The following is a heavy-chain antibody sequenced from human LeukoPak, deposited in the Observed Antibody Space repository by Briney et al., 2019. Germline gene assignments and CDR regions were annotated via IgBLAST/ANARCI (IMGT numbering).Heavy chain of an antibody. CDR2: ISSSGSTI. CDR1: GFTFSYYY. CDR3: ARDLAEYYDSSGYYADY. Sequence: GGSLRLSCAASGFTFSYYYMSWIRQAPGKGLEWVSYISSSGSTIYYADSVKGRFTISRDNAKNSLYLQMNCLRAEDTAVYYCARDLAEYYDSSGYYADYWGQGTLVTVSS. V-gene: IGHV3-11*01. J-gene: IGHJ4*02. D-gene: IGHD3-22*01.